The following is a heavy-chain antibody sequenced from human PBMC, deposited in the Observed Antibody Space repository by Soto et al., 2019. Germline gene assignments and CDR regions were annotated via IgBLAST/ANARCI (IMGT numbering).Heavy chain of an antibody. D-gene: IGHD4-17*01. Sequence: EVQLVESGGGLVQPGGSLRLSCAASGFTVSSNYMSWVRQAPGKGLEWVSVIYSGGSTYYADSVKGRFPISRDNSKNTLYLQMNSLIAEDTAVYYCASAYGHLVVYFDYWGQGTLVTVSS. V-gene: IGHV3-66*01. CDR2: IYSGGST. J-gene: IGHJ4*02. CDR1: GFTVSSNY. CDR3: ASAYGHLVVYFDY.